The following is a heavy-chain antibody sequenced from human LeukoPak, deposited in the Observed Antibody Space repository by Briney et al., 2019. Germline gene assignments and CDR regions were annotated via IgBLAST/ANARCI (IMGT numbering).Heavy chain of an antibody. Sequence: ASVKVSCKASGYTFTGYYMHWVRQAPGQGLEWMGRINPNSGGTNYAQNFQGRVTMTRDTSISTAYMELSRLSSDDTAVCYCARKKENASGSYDYWGQGTLVTVSS. CDR3: ARKKENASGSYDY. CDR1: GYTFTGYY. J-gene: IGHJ4*02. CDR2: INPNSGGT. D-gene: IGHD3-10*01. V-gene: IGHV1-2*06.